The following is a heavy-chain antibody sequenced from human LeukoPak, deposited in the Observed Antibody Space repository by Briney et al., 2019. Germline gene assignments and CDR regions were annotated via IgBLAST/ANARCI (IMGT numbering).Heavy chain of an antibody. Sequence: ASVTVSCRASGYTFSDYYMHWVRQVPGQGPEWMGWINPNSGDTASAQKFQGRVTVTRDTSISTAYMELSRLRSDDTAVYYCASSLSGLTDCWGQGTLVTVSS. J-gene: IGHJ4*02. V-gene: IGHV1-2*02. CDR3: ASSLSGLTDC. D-gene: IGHD3-10*01. CDR2: INPNSGDT. CDR1: GYTFSDYY.